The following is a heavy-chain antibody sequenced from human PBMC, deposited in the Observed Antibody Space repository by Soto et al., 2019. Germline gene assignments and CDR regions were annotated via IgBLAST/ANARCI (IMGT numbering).Heavy chain of an antibody. CDR1: GFTFSDYY. CDR2: ISSSGSTI. Sequence: GGSLRLSCAASGFTFSDYYMSWIRQAPGKGLEWVSYISSSGSTIYYADSVKGRFTISRDNAKNSLYLQMNSLRAEDTAVYYCARDHSSGWYGYYGMDVWGQGTTVTVSS. J-gene: IGHJ6*02. V-gene: IGHV3-11*01. CDR3: ARDHSSGWYGYYGMDV. D-gene: IGHD6-19*01.